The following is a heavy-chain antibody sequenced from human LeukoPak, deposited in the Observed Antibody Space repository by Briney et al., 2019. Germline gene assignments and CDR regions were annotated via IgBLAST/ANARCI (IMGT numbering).Heavy chain of an antibody. CDR1: GFTFSSYG. D-gene: IGHD3-16*01. J-gene: IGHJ6*02. CDR2: ISYDGSNK. CDR3: AKGRFRPRESRPVGMDV. V-gene: IGHV3-30*18. Sequence: GGSLRLSCAASGFTFSSYGMHWVRQAPCKGLEWVAVISYDGSNKYYADSVKGRFTISRDNSKNTLYLQMNSLRAEDTAVYYCAKGRFRPRESRPVGMDVWGQGTTVTVSS.